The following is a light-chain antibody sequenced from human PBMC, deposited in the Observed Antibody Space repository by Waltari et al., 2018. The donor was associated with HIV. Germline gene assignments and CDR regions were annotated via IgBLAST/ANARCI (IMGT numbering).Light chain of an antibody. CDR3: SSYTSSSLEI. J-gene: IGLJ2*01. Sequence: QSALPQPAAVSGSPGQSTTTSCTGTSNDVVGSNYVSWYQQHPGKAPKLMIYEVTNRPSGVSNRFSGSKSGNTASLTISGLQVEDEADYYCSSYTSSSLEIFGGGTKLTVL. V-gene: IGLV2-14*03. CDR1: SNDVVGSNY. CDR2: EVT.